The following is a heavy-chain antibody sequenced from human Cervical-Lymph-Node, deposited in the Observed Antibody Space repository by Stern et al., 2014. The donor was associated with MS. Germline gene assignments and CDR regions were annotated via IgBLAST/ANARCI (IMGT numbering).Heavy chain of an antibody. Sequence: EVQLVESGGGLVKPGGSLRLSCAASGFTFSSYSMNWVRQAPGKGLEWVSSISSSSSYIYYADSVKGRFTISRDNAKNSLYLQMNSLRAEDTAVYYCAREDIRFLEWTGYGMDVWGQGTTVTVSS. CDR1: GFTFSSYS. J-gene: IGHJ6*02. D-gene: IGHD3-3*01. CDR3: AREDIRFLEWTGYGMDV. CDR2: ISSSSSYI. V-gene: IGHV3-21*01.